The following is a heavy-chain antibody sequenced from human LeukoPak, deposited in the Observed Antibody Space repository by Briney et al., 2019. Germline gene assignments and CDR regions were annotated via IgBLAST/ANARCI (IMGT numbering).Heavy chain of an antibody. J-gene: IGHJ4*02. V-gene: IGHV3-7*01. D-gene: IGHD6-19*01. Sequence: GGSLRLSCAASGFTFSSYWMSWVRQAPGKGLEWVANIKLDGSEKYYVDSVKGRFTISRDNAMNTVFLQMKSLRADDTGTYYCARFYFPEEHDRAWYEAHWGQGVLVTVS. CDR2: IKLDGSEK. CDR3: ARFYFPEEHDRAWYEAH. CDR1: GFTFSSYW.